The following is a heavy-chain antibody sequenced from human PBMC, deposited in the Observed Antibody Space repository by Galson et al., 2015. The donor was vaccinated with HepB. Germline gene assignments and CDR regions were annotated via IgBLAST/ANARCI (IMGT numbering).Heavy chain of an antibody. Sequence: SVKVSCKVSGYTLTDLSIHWVRQAPGKGLEWMGGFDTEDGETIYAQKFQGRVTMTADTSTDTAYMELSSLRSEDTAVYYCATRGGSSGWYDHWGQGTLVTVSS. D-gene: IGHD6-19*01. CDR1: GYTLTDLS. CDR3: ATRGGSSGWYDH. J-gene: IGHJ5*02. CDR2: FDTEDGET. V-gene: IGHV1-24*01.